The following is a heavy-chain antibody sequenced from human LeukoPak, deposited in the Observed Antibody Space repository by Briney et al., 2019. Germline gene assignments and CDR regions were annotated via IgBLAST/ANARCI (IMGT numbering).Heavy chain of an antibody. D-gene: IGHD3-16*02. CDR1: GFTFSSYG. Sequence: PGGSLRLSCAASGFTFSSYGMRWVRQAPGKGLEWVAVISYDGSNKYYADSVKGRFTISRDNSTNTLYLQMNSLRAEDTAVYYCAKDLFEEFFWAFGGVIVPFDYWGQGTLVTVSS. V-gene: IGHV3-30*18. J-gene: IGHJ4*02. CDR3: AKDLFEEFFWAFGGVIVPFDY. CDR2: ISYDGSNK.